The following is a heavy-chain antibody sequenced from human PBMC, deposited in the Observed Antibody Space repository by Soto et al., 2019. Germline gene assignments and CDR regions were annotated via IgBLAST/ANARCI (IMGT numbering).Heavy chain of an antibody. CDR1: GYTFTGYY. D-gene: IGHD7-27*01. V-gene: IGHV1-2*02. CDR3: AREEQTGANYYLDY. CDR2: ISPHSGGP. Sequence: ASVKVSCKASGYTFTGYYIHWVRQAPGQGLEWMGSISPHSGGPNYAQRFQGRVTMTRDASMTTVYMEMSGLTSDDTAVYYCAREEQTGANYYLDYWGQGTLVTVSS. J-gene: IGHJ4*02.